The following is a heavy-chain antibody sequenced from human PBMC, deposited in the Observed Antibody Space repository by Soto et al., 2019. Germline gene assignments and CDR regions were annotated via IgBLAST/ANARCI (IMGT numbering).Heavy chain of an antibody. CDR2: ISYDGSNK. J-gene: IGHJ4*02. CDR3: ADGGEWSFNFVY. CDR1: GFTFSSYG. V-gene: IGHV3-30*03. D-gene: IGHD3-3*01. Sequence: QVQLVESGGGVVQPGRSLRLSCAASGFTFSSYGMHWVRQAPGKGLEWVAVISYDGSNKYYADSVKGRFTISRDNSKNTLYLQMNSLRAEDTAVYYCADGGEWSFNFVYWGQGTLVTVSS.